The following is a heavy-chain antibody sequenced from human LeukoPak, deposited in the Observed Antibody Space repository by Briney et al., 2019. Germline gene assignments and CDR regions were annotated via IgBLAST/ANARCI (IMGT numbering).Heavy chain of an antibody. D-gene: IGHD5-24*01. CDR2: TKRKTDGGTT. Sequence: TGGSLRLSCAASGFIFRDAWMTWVRQAPGKGLEWVGRTKRKTDGGTTDYAAPVKGRFTISRDDSQNTLYLQMNSLKTEDTAVYYCTTKTITPGYWGQGTLVTVSS. V-gene: IGHV3-15*01. CDR1: GFIFRDAW. J-gene: IGHJ4*02. CDR3: TTKTITPGY.